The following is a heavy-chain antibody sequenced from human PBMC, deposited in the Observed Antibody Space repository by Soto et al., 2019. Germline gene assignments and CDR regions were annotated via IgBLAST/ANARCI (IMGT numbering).Heavy chain of an antibody. Sequence: SGPTLVNPPQTLTLTCTFSGFSLSTSGVGVGWIRQPPGKALEWLALIYWDGDERYSPPLRTRLTITKDTSKSQVVLTMTNMDPVDTATYYCSHRSSTSGVFDYWGQGTLVTVSS. CDR3: SHRSSTSGVFDY. J-gene: IGHJ4*02. D-gene: IGHD2-2*01. CDR2: IYWDGDE. V-gene: IGHV2-5*02. CDR1: GFSLSTSGVG.